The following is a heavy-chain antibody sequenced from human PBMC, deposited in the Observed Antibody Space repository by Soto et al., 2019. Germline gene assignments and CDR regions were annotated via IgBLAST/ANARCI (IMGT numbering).Heavy chain of an antibody. V-gene: IGHV4-4*02. CDR2: IYHSGST. Sequence: QVQLQESGPGLVKPSGTLSLTCVVSGGSISSSNWWSWVRQPPGKGLEWIGEIYHSGSTNNNPSLTRRVTISVYKSKIQFSLKLSSVTAADTAVYYCARGTQYGSSWPFDYWGQGTLVTVSS. CDR3: ARGTQYGSSWPFDY. J-gene: IGHJ4*02. D-gene: IGHD6-13*01. CDR1: GGSISSSNW.